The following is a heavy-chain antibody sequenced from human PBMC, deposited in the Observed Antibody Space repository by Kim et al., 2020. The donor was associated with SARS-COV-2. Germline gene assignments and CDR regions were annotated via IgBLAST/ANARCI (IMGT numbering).Heavy chain of an antibody. V-gene: IGHV3-48*02. D-gene: IGHD6-13*01. Sequence: GGSLRLSCATSGFTFSGYSMNWVRQAPGKGLEWVSYISVSSRSAIYYADSVRGRFTISRDDAKNSLFLQMNSLRDEDTAVYYCARDSGPHSSPIDYWGRGTLVTVSS. CDR2: ISVSSRSAI. CDR1: GFTFSGYS. CDR3: ARDSGPHSSPIDY. J-gene: IGHJ4*02.